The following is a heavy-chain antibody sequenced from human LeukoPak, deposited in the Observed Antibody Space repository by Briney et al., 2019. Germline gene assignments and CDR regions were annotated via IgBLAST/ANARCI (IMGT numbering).Heavy chain of an antibody. J-gene: IGHJ4*02. Sequence: PGGSLRLSCSASGFDLSPYTMNWGRQAPGKGLEWVASISSTSSYMYYGDSLKGRFTISRDNAKNTLYLQLGSLRAEDTATYYCARRVTTFLSWGQGTLVIVSS. CDR3: ARRVTTFLS. CDR2: ISSTSSYM. D-gene: IGHD4-17*01. V-gene: IGHV3-21*01. CDR1: GFDLSPYT.